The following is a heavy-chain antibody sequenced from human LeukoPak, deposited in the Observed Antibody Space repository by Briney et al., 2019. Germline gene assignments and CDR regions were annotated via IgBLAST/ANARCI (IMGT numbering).Heavy chain of an antibody. Sequence: GASVNVSCKASGYTFTSYYMHWVRQAPGQGLEWMGIINPSGGSTSYAQKFQGRVTMTRDTSTSTVYMELSSLRSEDTAVYYCARAVVNDYFDYWGQGTLVTVSS. J-gene: IGHJ4*02. CDR2: INPSGGST. CDR3: ARAVVNDYFDY. D-gene: IGHD4-23*01. CDR1: GYTFTSYY. V-gene: IGHV1-46*01.